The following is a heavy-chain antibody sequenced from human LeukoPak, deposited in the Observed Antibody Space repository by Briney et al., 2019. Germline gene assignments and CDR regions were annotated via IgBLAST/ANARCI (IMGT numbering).Heavy chain of an antibody. J-gene: IGHJ5*02. CDR3: ARDLVGARSYGP. CDR2: INPNSGGT. CDR1: GYTFTGYY. V-gene: IGHV1-2*02. D-gene: IGHD1-26*01. Sequence: ASVKVSCKASGYTFTGYYMHWVRQAPGQGLEWMGWINPNSGGTNYAQKLQGRVTMTTDTSTSTAYMELRSLRSDDTAVYYCARDLVGARSYGPWGQGTLVTVSS.